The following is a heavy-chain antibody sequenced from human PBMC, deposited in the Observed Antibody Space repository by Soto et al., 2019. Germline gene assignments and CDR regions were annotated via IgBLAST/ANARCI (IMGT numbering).Heavy chain of an antibody. V-gene: IGHV1-69*13. J-gene: IGHJ3*02. D-gene: IGHD2-2*01. CDR2: IIPIFGTA. Sequence: SVKVSCKXSGGTFSSYAISWVRQAPGQGLEWMGGIIPIFGTANYAQKFQGRVTITADESTSTAYMELSSLRSEDTAVYYCARDRPGGTSHNAFDIWGQGTMVTVSS. CDR1: GGTFSSYA. CDR3: ARDRPGGTSHNAFDI.